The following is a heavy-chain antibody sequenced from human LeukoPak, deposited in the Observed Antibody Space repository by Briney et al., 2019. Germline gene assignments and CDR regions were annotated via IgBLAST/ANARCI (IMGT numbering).Heavy chain of an antibody. V-gene: IGHV4-61*02. D-gene: IGHD3-16*01. CDR1: GGSISSGGYS. Sequence: SETLSLTCAVSGGSISSGGYSWSWIRQPPGKGLEWIGSIYTTGDTRYNPSLKSRVTISVDTSKNQFSLKLSSVTAADTAVYYCARATPVGGVRFDYWGQGTLVTVSS. CDR3: ARATPVGGVRFDY. J-gene: IGHJ4*02. CDR2: IYTTGDT.